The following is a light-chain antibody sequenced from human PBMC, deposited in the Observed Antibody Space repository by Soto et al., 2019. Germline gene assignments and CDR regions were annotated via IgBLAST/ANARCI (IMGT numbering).Light chain of an antibody. CDR2: DVY. V-gene: IGLV2-14*01. CDR1: SSDVGRYTY. J-gene: IGLJ1*01. CDR3: TSYTSTSTPYV. Sequence: QSALTQPASVSGSPGQSITISCAGTSSDVGRYTYVSWYQQHPGKAPKLIIYDVYNRPSGVSNRFSGPKSGNTASLTISGLQAEDEADYYCTSYTSTSTPYVFGGGTKVTV.